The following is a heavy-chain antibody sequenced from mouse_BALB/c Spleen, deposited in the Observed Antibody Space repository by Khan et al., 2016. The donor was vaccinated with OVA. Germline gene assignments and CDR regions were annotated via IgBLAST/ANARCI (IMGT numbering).Heavy chain of an antibody. Sequence: QLEESGPDLVKPSQSLSLTCTVTGYSITSGYSWHWIRQFPGNKLEWMGYIYYSGNTNYNPSLKSRISITRDTSKNQFFLQLNSVTTEDTATYYCARSGTTVVAYWYLDVWGAGTTVTVSS. CDR1: GYSITSGYS. CDR2: IYYSGNT. V-gene: IGHV3-1*02. CDR3: ARSGTTVVAYWYLDV. D-gene: IGHD1-1*01. J-gene: IGHJ1*01.